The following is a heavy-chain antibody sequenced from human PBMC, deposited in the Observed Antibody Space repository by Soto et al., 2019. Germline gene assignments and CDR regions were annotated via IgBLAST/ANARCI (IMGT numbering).Heavy chain of an antibody. CDR1: GASISPFY. J-gene: IGHJ4*02. Sequence: PSETLSLTCTVSGASISPFYWSWIRQPPGKGLEWIGYIYYTGNTNFNPSLKSRVTISADTSKNQFSLKLSSVTTADTAVYCCARVGGYNYFDHWGQGTQVTVSS. CDR2: IYYTGNT. D-gene: IGHD5-12*01. CDR3: ARVGGYNYFDH. V-gene: IGHV4-59*01.